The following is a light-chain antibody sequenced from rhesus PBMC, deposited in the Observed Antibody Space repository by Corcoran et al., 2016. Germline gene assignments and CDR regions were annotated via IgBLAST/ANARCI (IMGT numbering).Light chain of an antibody. CDR3: MQTLQIPLT. CDR1: QSILDSDGNTH. Sequence: DIVMTQIPLSLPVTPGEPASISCRSSQSILDSDGNTHLHWSLQKPGQSPQLLIYLVSNRASGVPDRFSGSGSVTDFTLKISRVEAEDVGRYYCMQTLQIPLTFGGGTKVEIK. J-gene: IGKJ4*01. V-gene: IGKV2-78*01. CDR2: LVS.